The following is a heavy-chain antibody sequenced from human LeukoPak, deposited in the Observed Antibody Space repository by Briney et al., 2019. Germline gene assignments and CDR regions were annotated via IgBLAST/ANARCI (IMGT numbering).Heavy chain of an antibody. V-gene: IGHV3-48*03. Sequence: GGSLRLSCAASGFSFSDYEMNWVRQAPGKGLEWIAYITSGSSIIYYADSVKGRFTISRDNAKNALYLQMNSLRAEDTAVYYCARVTVIEYYYYYYMDVWGKGTTVTVSS. D-gene: IGHD4-11*01. CDR3: ARVTVIEYYYYYYMDV. CDR1: GFSFSDYE. CDR2: ITSGSSII. J-gene: IGHJ6*03.